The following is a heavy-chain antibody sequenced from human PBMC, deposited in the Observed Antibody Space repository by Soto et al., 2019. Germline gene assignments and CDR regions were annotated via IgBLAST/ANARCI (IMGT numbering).Heavy chain of an antibody. CDR1: GGSISSGGYY. V-gene: IGHV4-30-4*08. CDR2: IYYSGST. CDR3: SIVDIITVGGRTRWTSTFDR. J-gene: IGHJ3*01. D-gene: IGHD3-16*01. Sequence: PSETLSLTCTVSGGSISSGGYYWSWIRQHPGKGLEWIGYIYYSGSTYYNPSLKSRVTISVDTSKNQFSLKLTSVPAADTARCFCSIVDIITVGGRTRWTSTFDRWGQEKML.